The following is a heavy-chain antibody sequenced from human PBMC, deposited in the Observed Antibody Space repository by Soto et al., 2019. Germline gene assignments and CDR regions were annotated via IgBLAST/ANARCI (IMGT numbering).Heavy chain of an antibody. Sequence: GGSLRLSCAASGFTFSSYGMHWVRQAPGKGLEWVAVIWYDGSNKYYADSVKGRFTISRDNSKNTLYLQMNSLRAEDTAVYYCARGRYSSFYRADIDVWGQGTTVTVSS. V-gene: IGHV3-33*01. CDR3: ARGRYSSFYRADIDV. D-gene: IGHD6-19*01. J-gene: IGHJ6*02. CDR2: IWYDGSNK. CDR1: GFTFSSYG.